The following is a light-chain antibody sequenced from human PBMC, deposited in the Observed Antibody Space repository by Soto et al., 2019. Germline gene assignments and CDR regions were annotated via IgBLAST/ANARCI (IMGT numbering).Light chain of an antibody. CDR1: QSISSW. Sequence: DIQMTQSPSTLSASVGDRVTITCRASQSISSWLAWYQQKPGKAPTLLIYKASSLESGVPSRFSGSGSGTEFTLTISSLQPDDFATYYCQQYNSSPLTFGGGTKVEIK. CDR2: KAS. V-gene: IGKV1-5*03. J-gene: IGKJ4*01. CDR3: QQYNSSPLT.